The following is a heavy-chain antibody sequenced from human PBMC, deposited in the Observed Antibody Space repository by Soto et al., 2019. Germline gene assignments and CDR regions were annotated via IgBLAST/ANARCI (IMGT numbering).Heavy chain of an antibody. J-gene: IGHJ4*02. V-gene: IGHV1-46*01. Sequence: ASVKVSCKASGYTFTSYYMHWVRQAPGQGLEWMGIINPSGGSTSYAQKFQGRVTMTRDTSTSTVYMELSSLRSEDTAVYYCAREAYCGGDCYYFDYWGQGTLVTVSS. CDR1: GYTFTSYY. D-gene: IGHD2-21*02. CDR2: INPSGGST. CDR3: AREAYCGGDCYYFDY.